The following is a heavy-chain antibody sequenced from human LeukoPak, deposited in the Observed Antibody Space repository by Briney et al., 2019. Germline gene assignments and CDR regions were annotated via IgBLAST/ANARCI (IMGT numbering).Heavy chain of an antibody. V-gene: IGHV3-21*04. CDR3: ARIEWERLGRAFDI. CDR1: GFTFSSYS. J-gene: IGHJ3*02. Sequence: GGSLRLSCAATGFTFSSYSMNWVRQAPGKGLEWVSSISSSSSYIYYADSVKGRFTISRDNAKNTLYLQMNSLRAEDMAVYYCARIEWERLGRAFDIWGQGTMVTVSS. D-gene: IGHD1-26*01. CDR2: ISSSSSYI.